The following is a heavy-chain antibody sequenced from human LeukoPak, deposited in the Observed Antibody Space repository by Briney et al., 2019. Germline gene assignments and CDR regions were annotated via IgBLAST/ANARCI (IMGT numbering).Heavy chain of an antibody. Sequence: ASVKVSCKASGYTFTSYDINWVRQAPGQGLERMGWITPNSGGTNYAQKFQGRVTMTRDTSISTAYMELRRLRSDDTAVYYCASGITMVRENYFYYYYGMDVWGQGTTVTVSS. J-gene: IGHJ6*02. CDR2: ITPNSGGT. CDR1: GYTFTSYD. D-gene: IGHD3-10*01. V-gene: IGHV1-2*02. CDR3: ASGITMVRENYFYYYYGMDV.